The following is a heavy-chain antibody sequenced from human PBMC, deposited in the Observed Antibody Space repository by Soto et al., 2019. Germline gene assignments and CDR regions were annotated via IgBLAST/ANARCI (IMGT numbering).Heavy chain of an antibody. Sequence: SETLSLTCTVSGGSISGSYWSWIRQTPGKVLEWVGYIHYSGSTNYNPSLKSRVTMSVDSAKNQFSLQLSSVTAADTAVYFCTPHRRHDAEGYSFDYWGPGALVTVSS. CDR2: IHYSGST. CDR3: TPHRRHDAEGYSFDY. J-gene: IGHJ4*02. D-gene: IGHD2-15*01. V-gene: IGHV4-59*01. CDR1: GGSISGSY.